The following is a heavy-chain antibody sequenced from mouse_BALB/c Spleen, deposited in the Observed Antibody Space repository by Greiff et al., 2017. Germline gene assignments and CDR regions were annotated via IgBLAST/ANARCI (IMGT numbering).Heavy chain of an antibody. V-gene: IGHV5-12-2*01. CDR1: GFTFSSYT. J-gene: IGHJ2*01. CDR2: ISNGGGST. Sequence: EVQLVESGGGLVQPGGSLKLSCAASGFTFSSYTMSWVRQTPEKRLEWVAYISNGGGSTYYPDTVKGRFTISRDNAKNTLYLQMSSLKSEDTAMYYCARRAYGYYFDYWGQGTTLTVSS. CDR3: ARRAYGYYFDY. D-gene: IGHD2-2*01.